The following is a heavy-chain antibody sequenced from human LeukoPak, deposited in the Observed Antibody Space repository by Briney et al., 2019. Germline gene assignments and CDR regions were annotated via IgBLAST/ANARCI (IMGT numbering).Heavy chain of an antibody. D-gene: IGHD3-22*01. CDR1: GYTFTSYY. Sequence: ASVKVSCKASGYTFTSYYMHWVRQAPGQGLEWMGIINPSGGSTSYAQKFQGRVTMTRDMSTSTVYMKLSSLRSEDTAVYYCARDSAFVYDSSGYYSNNWFDPWGQGTLVTVSS. J-gene: IGHJ5*02. V-gene: IGHV1-46*01. CDR3: ARDSAFVYDSSGYYSNNWFDP. CDR2: INPSGGST.